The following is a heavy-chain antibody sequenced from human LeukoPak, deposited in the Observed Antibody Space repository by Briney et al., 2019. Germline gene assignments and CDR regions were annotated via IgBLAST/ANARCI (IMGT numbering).Heavy chain of an antibody. Sequence: PSETLSLTCTVSGGSISSYYWSWIRQPPGKGLEWVGRIKSKTDGGTTDYAAPVKGRFTISRDDSKNTLYLQMNSLKTEDTAVYYCTRGSSWGYWGQGTLVTVSS. D-gene: IGHD6-13*01. J-gene: IGHJ4*02. V-gene: IGHV3-15*01. CDR1: GGSISSYY. CDR2: IKSKTDGGTT. CDR3: TRGSSWGY.